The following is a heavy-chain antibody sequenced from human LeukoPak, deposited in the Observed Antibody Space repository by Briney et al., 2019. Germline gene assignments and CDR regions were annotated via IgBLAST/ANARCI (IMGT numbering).Heavy chain of an antibody. Sequence: GGSLRLSCAASGFTFSNYGMHWVRQAPGKGLEWVSAISGSGASTYYADSVKGRFTISRDNSKNTLYLQMNSLRAEDTAVYYCAKVRMITMIAYDAFDIWGQGTMVTVSS. CDR1: GFTFSNYG. CDR3: AKVRMITMIAYDAFDI. J-gene: IGHJ3*02. V-gene: IGHV3-23*01. CDR2: ISGSGAST. D-gene: IGHD3-22*01.